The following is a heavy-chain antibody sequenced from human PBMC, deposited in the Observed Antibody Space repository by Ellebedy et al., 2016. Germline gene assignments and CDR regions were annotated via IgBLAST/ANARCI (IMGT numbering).Heavy chain of an antibody. CDR1: GFTFSDSY. Sequence: GGSLRLSXAASGFTFSDSYMSWIRQAPGKGLEWVSYISSSSSAIYYADSVKGRFTISRDNTKTLLYLHMNSLRAEDTAVYYCARLVYFDSSGYPCPYFHHWGQGTLVTVSS. D-gene: IGHD3-22*01. CDR3: ARLVYFDSSGYPCPYFHH. V-gene: IGHV3-11*01. J-gene: IGHJ1*01. CDR2: ISSSSSAI.